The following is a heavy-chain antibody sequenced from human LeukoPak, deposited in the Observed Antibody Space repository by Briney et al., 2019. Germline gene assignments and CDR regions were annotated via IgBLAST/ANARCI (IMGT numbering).Heavy chain of an antibody. CDR2: INLNSGDT. Sequence: GASVKDFCKPPGYTLTGHYMHWLGQAPGQGLDWMGGINLNSGDTNYAQKFKGRVTMTRDTSISTAYMELSRLTSDDSAVYYCAKNPYEYYFDYWGQGTLVTVSS. CDR1: GYTLTGHY. V-gene: IGHV1-2*02. D-gene: IGHD5-12*01. CDR3: AKNPYEYYFDY. J-gene: IGHJ4*02.